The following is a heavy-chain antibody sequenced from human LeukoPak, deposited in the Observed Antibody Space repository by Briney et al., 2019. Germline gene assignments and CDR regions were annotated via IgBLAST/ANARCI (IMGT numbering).Heavy chain of an antibody. Sequence: GGSLRLSCAASEFTFSGYWMSWLRQAPGKGLEWVATIKQDGSETDYVDSVKGRFTISRDNAKNSLYLQMNSLRIEDTAVYYCARAQWRRPDYWGQGTLVTVSS. V-gene: IGHV3-7*02. J-gene: IGHJ4*02. CDR2: IKQDGSET. CDR1: EFTFSGYW. D-gene: IGHD5-12*01. CDR3: ARAQWRRPDY.